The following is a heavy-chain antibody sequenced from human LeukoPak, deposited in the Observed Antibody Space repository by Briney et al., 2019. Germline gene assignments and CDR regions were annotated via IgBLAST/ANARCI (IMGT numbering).Heavy chain of an antibody. Sequence: SETLSLTCAVYGGSFSGYYWSWIRQPPGKGLEWIGEINHSGSTNYNPSLESRVTISVDTSKNQFSLKLSSVTAADTAVYYCAVLNSSGYCCYFDYWGQGTLVTVSS. J-gene: IGHJ4*02. CDR3: AVLNSSGYCCYFDY. CDR2: INHSGST. D-gene: IGHD3-22*01. V-gene: IGHV4-34*01. CDR1: GGSFSGYY.